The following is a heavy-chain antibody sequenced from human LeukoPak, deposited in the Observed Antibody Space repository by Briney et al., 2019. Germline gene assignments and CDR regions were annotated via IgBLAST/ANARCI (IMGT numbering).Heavy chain of an antibody. V-gene: IGHV3-48*03. D-gene: IGHD5-18*01. CDR1: GFTFSSSE. CDR3: ASNVDTATRAY. J-gene: IGHJ4*02. Sequence: GGSLRLSCAASGFTFSSSEMNWVRQAPGKGLEWVSYISSSGSTIYYADSVKGRFTISRDNAKNSLYLQMNSLRAEDTAVYYCASNVDTATRAYWGQGTLVTVSS. CDR2: ISSSGSTI.